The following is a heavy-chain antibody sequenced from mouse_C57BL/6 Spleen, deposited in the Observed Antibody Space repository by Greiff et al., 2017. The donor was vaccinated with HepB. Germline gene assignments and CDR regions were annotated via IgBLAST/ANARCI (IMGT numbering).Heavy chain of an antibody. V-gene: IGHV5-4*03. Sequence: EVKLVESGGGLVKPGGSLKLSCAASGFTFSSYAMPWVRQTPEKRLEWVATISDGGSYTYYPDNVKGRFTISRDNAKNNRYLQMSHLKSEDTAMYYCARGRCNSGWYFDVWGTGTTVTVAS. CDR1: GFTFSSYA. CDR2: ISDGGSYT. CDR3: ARGRCNSGWYFDV. D-gene: IGHD2-1*01. J-gene: IGHJ1*03.